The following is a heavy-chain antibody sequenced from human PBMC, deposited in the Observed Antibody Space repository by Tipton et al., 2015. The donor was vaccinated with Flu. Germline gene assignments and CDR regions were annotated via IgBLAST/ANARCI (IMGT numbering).Heavy chain of an antibody. D-gene: IGHD3-10*01. J-gene: IGHJ4*02. V-gene: IGHV4-38-2*01. CDR1: GDSIGSRYY. CDR2: VYHGGST. CDR3: ATTTYYYGSGTHDY. Sequence: TLSLTCSVSGDSIGSRYYWGWIRQPPGKGLEWIGCVYHGGSTYYNPSLKSRVTISLDTSKNQFSLKLTSVTAADTAVYYCATTTYYYGSGTHDYWGQGTLVTVSS.